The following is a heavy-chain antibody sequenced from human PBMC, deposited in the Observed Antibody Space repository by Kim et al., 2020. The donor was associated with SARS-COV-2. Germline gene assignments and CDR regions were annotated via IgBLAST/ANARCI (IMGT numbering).Heavy chain of an antibody. V-gene: IGHV4-39*02. CDR1: GGSISSSSYY. CDR3: ARERAGSSWYPPDY. D-gene: IGHD6-13*01. CDR2: IYYSGST. Sequence: SETLSLTCTVSGGSISSSSYYWGWIRQPPGKGLEWIGTIYYSGSTYYNPSLKSRVTISVDTSKNQFSLKLTSVTAADTAVYYCARERAGSSWYPPDYWGQGTLLPVSS. J-gene: IGHJ4*02.